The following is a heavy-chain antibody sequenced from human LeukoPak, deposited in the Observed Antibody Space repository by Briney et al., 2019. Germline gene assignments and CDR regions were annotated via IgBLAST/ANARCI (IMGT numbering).Heavy chain of an antibody. CDR2: INHSGST. Sequence: PSETLSLTCAVSGGSFSGYYWSWIRQPPGKGLEWIGEINHSGSTNYNPSLKSRVTISVDTSKNQFSLKLSSVTAAYTAVYYCVIGYYYHYWGQGTLVTVSS. CDR3: VIGYYYHY. V-gene: IGHV4-34*01. CDR1: GGSFSGYY. J-gene: IGHJ4*02.